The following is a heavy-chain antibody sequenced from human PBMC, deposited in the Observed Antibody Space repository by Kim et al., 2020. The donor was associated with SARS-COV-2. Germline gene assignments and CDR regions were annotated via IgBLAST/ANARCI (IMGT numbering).Heavy chain of an antibody. CDR3: ARDNWADY. V-gene: IGHV3-48*02. J-gene: IGHJ4*02. D-gene: IGHD1-1*01. CDR2: SSTI. Sequence: SSTIYYAEPVKSRFIISRDNAKNSLYLQMNSLRDEDTAVYYCARDNWADYWGQGTLVTVSS.